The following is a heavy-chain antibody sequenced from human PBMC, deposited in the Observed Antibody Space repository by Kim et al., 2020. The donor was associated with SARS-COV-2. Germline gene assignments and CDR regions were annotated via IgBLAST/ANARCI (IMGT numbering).Heavy chain of an antibody. D-gene: IGHD6-19*01. J-gene: IGHJ4*02. CDR1: GGSISSGGYY. Sequence: SETLSLTCTVSGGSISSGGYYWSWIRQHPGKGLEWIGYIYYSGSTYYNPSLKSRVTISVDTSKNQFSLKLSSVTAADTAVYYCARVPSGQWLDVDYWGQGTLVTVSS. CDR2: IYYSGST. CDR3: ARVPSGQWLDVDY. V-gene: IGHV4-31*03.